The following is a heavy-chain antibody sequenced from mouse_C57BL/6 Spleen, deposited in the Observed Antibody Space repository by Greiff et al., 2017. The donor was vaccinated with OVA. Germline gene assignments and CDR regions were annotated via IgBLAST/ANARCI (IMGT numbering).Heavy chain of an antibody. Sequence: EVMLVESGGDLVKPGGSLKLSCAASGFTFSSYGMSWVRQTPDKRLEWVATISSGGSYTYYPDSVKGRFTISRDNATYSLYLQLSSLQSDYSAMYYCARDHWAYWVPGPSLTVSS. CDR1: GFTFSSYG. V-gene: IGHV5-6*02. CDR2: ISSGGSYT. D-gene: IGHD4-1*01. CDR3: ARDHWAY. J-gene: IGHJ2*02.